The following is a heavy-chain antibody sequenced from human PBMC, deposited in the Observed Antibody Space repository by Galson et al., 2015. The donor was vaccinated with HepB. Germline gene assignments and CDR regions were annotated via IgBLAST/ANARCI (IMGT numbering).Heavy chain of an antibody. CDR2: IVRSGVGT. Sequence: SLRLSCAASGFTFSTYAMGWVRQAPGKGLEWVSGIVRSGVGTYYADSVKGRVTISRDNSKNTLWLQLRSLRAEDTAVYYCAKRGLAEGSGYYGEWGQGTLVTVSS. D-gene: IGHD3-22*01. CDR3: AKRGLAEGSGYYGE. CDR1: GFTFSTYA. J-gene: IGHJ4*02. V-gene: IGHV3-23*01.